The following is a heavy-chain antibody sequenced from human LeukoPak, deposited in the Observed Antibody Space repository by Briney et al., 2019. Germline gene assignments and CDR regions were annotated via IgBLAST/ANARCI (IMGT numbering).Heavy chain of an antibody. V-gene: IGHV3-64D*06. Sequence: PGGSLRLSCSASGFPFSSYAMHWVRQAPGKGLEYVSAISSNGGSTYYADSVKGRFTISRDNSKNTLYLQMSSLRAEDTAVYYCVKDGPSSGWTYFDYWGQGTLVTVSS. CDR1: GFPFSSYA. J-gene: IGHJ4*02. D-gene: IGHD6-19*01. CDR2: ISSNGGST. CDR3: VKDGPSSGWTYFDY.